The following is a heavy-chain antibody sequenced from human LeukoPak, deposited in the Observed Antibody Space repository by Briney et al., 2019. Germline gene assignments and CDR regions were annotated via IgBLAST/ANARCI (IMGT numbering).Heavy chain of an antibody. Sequence: PGGSLRLSCAASGFTFSSYWMHWVRQAPGEGRRWVSGINSDGGTTTYADSVKGRFTISRDNAKNSLYLQMNSLRAEDTAVYYCARFSRGDRQGYYFDYWGQGTLVTVSS. D-gene: IGHD3-10*01. CDR2: INSDGGTT. CDR3: ARFSRGDRQGYYFDY. CDR1: GFTFSSYW. V-gene: IGHV3-74*01. J-gene: IGHJ4*02.